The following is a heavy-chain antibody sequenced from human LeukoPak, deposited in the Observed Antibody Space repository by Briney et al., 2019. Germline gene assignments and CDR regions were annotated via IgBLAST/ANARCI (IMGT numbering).Heavy chain of an antibody. CDR1: GFTLSSYW. CDR2: IKEDGSEK. V-gene: IGHV3-7*03. J-gene: IGHJ3*02. Sequence: GGSLRLSCAASGFTLSSYWMSWVRQAPGKGLEWVANIKEDGSEKYYVDSVKGRFTISRDNAKNSLYLHMNSLTAEDTPMYYCARDWVAGVPFDAFDIWGQGTMVSVSS. D-gene: IGHD3-10*01. CDR3: ARDWVAGVPFDAFDI.